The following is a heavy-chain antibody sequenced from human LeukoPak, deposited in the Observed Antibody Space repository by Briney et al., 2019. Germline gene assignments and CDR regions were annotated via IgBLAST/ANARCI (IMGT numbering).Heavy chain of an antibody. CDR2: INHSGST. Sequence: SETLSLTCAVYGGSYSGYYWSWIRQPPGEGLEWIGEINHSGSTNYNPSLKSRVTISVDTSKNQFSLKLSSVTAADTAVYYCARGLLLYCSSTSCYLLEDWFDPRGQETLVTVSS. CDR1: GGSYSGYY. CDR3: ARGLLLYCSSTSCYLLEDWFDP. D-gene: IGHD2-2*01. J-gene: IGHJ5*02. V-gene: IGHV4-34*01.